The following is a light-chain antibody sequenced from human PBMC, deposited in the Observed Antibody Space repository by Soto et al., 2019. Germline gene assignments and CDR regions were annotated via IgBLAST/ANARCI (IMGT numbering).Light chain of an antibody. CDR2: EVS. V-gene: IGLV2-23*02. J-gene: IGLJ1*01. CDR1: SSDVGRYNL. CDR3: CSYAGSSTYV. Sequence: QSALTQPASVSGSPGQSITISCTGTSSDVGRYNLVSWYQQHPGKAPKLMIYEVSKRPSGVSNRFSGSKSGNTASLTISGLQAEDEADYYCCSYAGSSTYVFGTRTQLTVL.